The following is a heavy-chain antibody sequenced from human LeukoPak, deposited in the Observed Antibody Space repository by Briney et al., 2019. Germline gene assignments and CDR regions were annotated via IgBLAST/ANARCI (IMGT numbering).Heavy chain of an antibody. D-gene: IGHD5-18*01. CDR2: IYYSGST. V-gene: IGHV4-59*01. J-gene: IGHJ6*03. CDR3: ARERYGYSYGHYMDV. CDR1: GGSISSYY. Sequence: PSETLSLTCTVSGGSISSYYWSWILQPPGKGLEWLGYIYYSGSTNYNPSLKSRVTISVDTSKNQFSLKLSSVTAADTAVYYCARERYGYSYGHYMDVWGKGTTVTISS.